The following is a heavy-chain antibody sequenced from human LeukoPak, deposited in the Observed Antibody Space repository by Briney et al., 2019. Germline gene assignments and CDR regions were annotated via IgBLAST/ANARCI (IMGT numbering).Heavy chain of an antibody. J-gene: IGHJ6*02. CDR3: ARYSDSYRDLSYYYGMDV. V-gene: IGHV1-18*01. Sequence: ASVKVSCKASGYTFTSYGISWVRQAPGQGLEWMGWISAYNGNTNYAQKPQGRVTMTTDTSTSTAYMELRSLRSDDTAVYYCARYSDSYRDLSYYYGMDVWGQGTTVTVSS. CDR2: ISAYNGNT. D-gene: IGHD5-18*01. CDR1: GYTFTSYG.